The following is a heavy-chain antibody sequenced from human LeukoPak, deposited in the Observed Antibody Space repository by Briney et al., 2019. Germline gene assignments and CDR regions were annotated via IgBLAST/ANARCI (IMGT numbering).Heavy chain of an antibody. Sequence: LGGSLRLSCAASGFTFSSYWMNWVRQAPGRGLEWVANIKQDGSEKHYVDSVKGRFTISRDNAKNSLYLQMNSLRAEDTAVYFCARDLAAAGTFYYDMDVWGQGTSVTVSS. CDR2: IKQDGSEK. V-gene: IGHV3-7*01. D-gene: IGHD6-13*01. J-gene: IGHJ6*02. CDR1: GFTFSSYW. CDR3: ARDLAAAGTFYYDMDV.